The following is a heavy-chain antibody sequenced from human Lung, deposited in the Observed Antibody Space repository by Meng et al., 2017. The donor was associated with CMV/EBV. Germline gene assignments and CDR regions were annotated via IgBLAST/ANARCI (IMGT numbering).Heavy chain of an antibody. J-gene: IGHJ4*02. D-gene: IGHD1-14*01. Sequence: GSLRLSCAVHGESFSGYSWSWIRQPPGKGLEWIGEISHSGITNYNPSLKSRVTISLDTSKNQFSLKLNSVAAADTAVFYCARTLPPARGHRLDYWGQGTLVTVPQ. V-gene: IGHV4-34*01. CDR1: GESFSGYS. CDR2: ISHSGIT. CDR3: ARTLPPARGHRLDY.